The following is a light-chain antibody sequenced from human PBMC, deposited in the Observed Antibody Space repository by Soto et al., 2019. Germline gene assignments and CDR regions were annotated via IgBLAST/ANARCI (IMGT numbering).Light chain of an antibody. V-gene: IGKV1-39*01. CDR1: QSISNY. CDR2: GTS. CDR3: QQSYGSPPYT. Sequence: DIQMIQSPSSLSASVGDRVTITRRASQSISNYLNWYQQKPGKAPKPLIYGTSSLQSGVPSRFSGSGSGTDFTLTISSLQPEDFATYYCQQSYGSPPYTFGQGTKVDIK. J-gene: IGKJ2*01.